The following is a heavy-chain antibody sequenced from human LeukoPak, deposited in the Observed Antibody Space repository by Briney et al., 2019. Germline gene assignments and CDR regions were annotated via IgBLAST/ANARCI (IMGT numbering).Heavy chain of an antibody. CDR2: TYTGGNS. V-gene: IGHV3-53*01. J-gene: IGHJ4*02. CDR1: GFTVSSIH. D-gene: IGHD3-3*01. Sequence: GGSLRLSCAASGFTVSSIHMVWVRQAPGKGLEWVSVTYTGGNSYYADSVKGRFIISRDISKNTLYLQMNSLRAEDTAVYYCAKPQGDFWSGYYRRWGQGTLVTVSS. CDR3: AKPQGDFWSGYYRR.